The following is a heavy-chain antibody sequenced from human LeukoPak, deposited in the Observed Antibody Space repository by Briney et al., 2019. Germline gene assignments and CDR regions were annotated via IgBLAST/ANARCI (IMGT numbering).Heavy chain of an antibody. D-gene: IGHD4-23*01. J-gene: IGHJ4*02. Sequence: ASVQVSCKASGYIFTSYGISWVRQAPGQGLEWMGWISTYNANTNYAQKLQGGVTMTTDTSTGTVYMELRSLRSDDTAVYYCARAYGGDSELDYWGQGTLVTVSS. CDR3: ARAYGGDSELDY. CDR2: ISTYNANT. CDR1: GYIFTSYG. V-gene: IGHV1-18*01.